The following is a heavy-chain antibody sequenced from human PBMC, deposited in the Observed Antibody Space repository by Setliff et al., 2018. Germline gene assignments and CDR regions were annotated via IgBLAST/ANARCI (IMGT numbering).Heavy chain of an antibody. Sequence: PSETLSLTCSVSGGIIYDHWWTWIRQPAGAGLEWIGRIHSDGSADYNPSLRSRVTISVDKSKNQFFLKLTSMTAADTALYFCARERQGGFLEWAPFDSWGQGVVVTVSS. J-gene: IGHJ4*02. CDR2: IHSDGSA. CDR3: ARERQGGFLEWAPFDS. D-gene: IGHD3-3*01. V-gene: IGHV4-4*07. CDR1: GGIIYDHW.